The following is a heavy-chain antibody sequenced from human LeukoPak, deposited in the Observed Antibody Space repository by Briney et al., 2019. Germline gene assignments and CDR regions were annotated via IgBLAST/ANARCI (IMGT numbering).Heavy chain of an antibody. CDR1: GFTFGNYW. Sequence: GGSLRLSCAASGFTFGNYWMSWVRQAPGKGLEWVANIHKDGSETYFVDSVKGRFTMSRDNAENSLSLQMSSLKAEDTAVYYCTKLARAPRDFDYWGQGTLVTVSS. CDR2: IHKDGSET. V-gene: IGHV3-7*03. D-gene: IGHD2-8*01. J-gene: IGHJ4*01. CDR3: TKLARAPRDFDY.